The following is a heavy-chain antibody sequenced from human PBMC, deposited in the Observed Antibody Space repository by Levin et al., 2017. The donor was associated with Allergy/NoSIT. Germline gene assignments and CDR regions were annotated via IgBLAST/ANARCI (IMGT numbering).Heavy chain of an antibody. CDR2: ITNDGSHT. CDR1: GFTFRSNW. J-gene: IGHJ4*02. CDR3: ARGGCSSTSCLDC. D-gene: IGHD2-2*01. Sequence: PGGSLRLSCAASGFTFRSNWMHWVRQAPGKGLVWVSRITNDGSHTNYADSVTGRFTISRDNAKNTLYLQMNSLRAEDTAVYYCARGGCSSTSCLDCWGQGNLVTDAS. V-gene: IGHV3-74*01.